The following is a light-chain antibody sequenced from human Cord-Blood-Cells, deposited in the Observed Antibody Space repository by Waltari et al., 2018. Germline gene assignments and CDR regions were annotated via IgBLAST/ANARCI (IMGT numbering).Light chain of an antibody. J-gene: IGKJ2*01. CDR3: QQYYSYPYT. CDR2: AAS. Sequence: AIRMTQSPSSFSASTGDRVTITCRASQGISSYLAGYQQTPGKAPKLLIYAASTLQSGVPSRFSGSGSGTDFTLTISCLQSEDFATYYCQQYYSYPYTFGQGTKLEIK. CDR1: QGISSY. V-gene: IGKV1-8*01.